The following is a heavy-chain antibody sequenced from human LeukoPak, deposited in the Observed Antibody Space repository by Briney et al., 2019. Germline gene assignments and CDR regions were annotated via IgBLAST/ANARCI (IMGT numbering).Heavy chain of an antibody. V-gene: IGHV3-48*03. CDR1: GFTFSSYD. J-gene: IGHJ6*04. CDR3: AELGITMIGGV. Sequence: GGSLRLSCAASGFTFSSYDMNWVRQAPGKGLEWVSYISSSGSTIYYADSVKGRFTISRDNAKNSLYLQMNSLRAEDTAVYYCAELGITMIGGVWGKGTTVTVSS. CDR2: ISSSGSTI. D-gene: IGHD3-10*02.